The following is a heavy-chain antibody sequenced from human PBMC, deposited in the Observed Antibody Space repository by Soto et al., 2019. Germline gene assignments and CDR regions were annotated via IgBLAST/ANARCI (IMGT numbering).Heavy chain of an antibody. CDR2: IYFSGSS. J-gene: IGHJ4*02. V-gene: IGHV4-39*01. D-gene: IGHD3-10*01. CDR3: ARHYPFGSRSYSPYYFDS. Sequence: PSETLSLTXTVSGVSISSSRYYWGWIRQPPGKGLEWIGSIYFSGSSYYNPSLKSRVTIFVDTSKNQFSLKLSSVTAADTAVYYCARHYPFGSRSYSPYYFDSWGQGTLVTVSS. CDR1: GVSISSSRYY.